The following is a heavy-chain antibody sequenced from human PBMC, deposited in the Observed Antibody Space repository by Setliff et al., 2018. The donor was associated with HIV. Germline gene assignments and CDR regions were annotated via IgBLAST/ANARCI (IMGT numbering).Heavy chain of an antibody. CDR3: AIDRSNWHYGKNNMDV. CDR2: IDHSGST. D-gene: IGHD1-7*01. CDR1: GDSSSNDY. J-gene: IGHJ6*03. V-gene: IGHV4-34*01. Sequence: SETLSLTCTVSGDSSSNDYWSWIRQPPGKGLEWIGEIDHSGSTNYNPSLKSRVTISLNTSKNQFALKLSAVTAADTAVDYWAIDRSNWHYGKNNMDVWGKGTTVTVSS.